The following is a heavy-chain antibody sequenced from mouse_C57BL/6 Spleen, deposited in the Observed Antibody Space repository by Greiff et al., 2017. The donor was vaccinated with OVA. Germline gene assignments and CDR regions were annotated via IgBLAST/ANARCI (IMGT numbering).Heavy chain of an antibody. CDR2: ISSGGSYT. V-gene: IGHV5-6*01. D-gene: IGHD3-2*02. CDR3: ARQLRSAWFAY. J-gene: IGHJ3*01. Sequence: EVQVVESGGDLVKPGGSLKLSCAASGFTFSSYGMSWVRQTPDKRLEWVATISSGGSYTYYPDSVKGRFTISRDNAKNTLYLQMSSLKSEDTAMYYCARQLRSAWFAYWGQGTLVTVSA. CDR1: GFTFSSYG.